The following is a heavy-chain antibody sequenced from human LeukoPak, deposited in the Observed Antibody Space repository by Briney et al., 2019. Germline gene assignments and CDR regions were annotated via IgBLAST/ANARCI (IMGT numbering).Heavy chain of an antibody. J-gene: IGHJ4*02. CDR2: IYYSGST. CDR3: ARVFDFWSGYYQGYYVDY. Sequence: SETLSLTCTVSGGSISSYYWSWIRQPPGKGLEWIGYIYYSGSTNYNPSLKSRVTISVDTSKNQFSLKLSSVTAADTAVYYCARVFDFWSGYYQGYYVDYWGQGTLVTVSS. D-gene: IGHD3-3*01. V-gene: IGHV4-59*01. CDR1: GGSISSYY.